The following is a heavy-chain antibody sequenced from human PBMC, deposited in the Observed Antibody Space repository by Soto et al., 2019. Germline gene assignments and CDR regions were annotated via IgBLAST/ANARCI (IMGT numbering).Heavy chain of an antibody. CDR2: IIPIFGTA. CDR3: ARVPTTVTTRVYYYYYMDV. Sequence: QVQLVQSGAEVKKPGSSVKVSCKASGGTFSSYAISWVRQAPGQGLEWMGVIIPIFGTANYAQKFQGRVTITTDESTSTAYMELISLRSEDTAVYYCARVPTTVTTRVYYYYYMDVWGKGSTVTVSS. CDR1: GGTFSSYA. V-gene: IGHV1-69*01. D-gene: IGHD4-4*01. J-gene: IGHJ6*03.